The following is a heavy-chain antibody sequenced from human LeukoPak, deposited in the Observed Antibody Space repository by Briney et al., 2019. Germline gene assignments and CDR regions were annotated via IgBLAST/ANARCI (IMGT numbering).Heavy chain of an antibody. J-gene: IGHJ4*02. Sequence: GASVNVSCKASGYTFTGYYMHWVRQAPGQGLEWMGWINPNSGGTNYAQKFQGRVTMSRDTSISQAYMELSRLRSDDTAVYYCARDGDYGTGSYYRGCIDSWGQGTPVTVSP. CDR1: GYTFTGYY. D-gene: IGHD3-10*01. CDR3: ARDGDYGTGSYYRGCIDS. V-gene: IGHV1-2*02. CDR2: INPNSGGT.